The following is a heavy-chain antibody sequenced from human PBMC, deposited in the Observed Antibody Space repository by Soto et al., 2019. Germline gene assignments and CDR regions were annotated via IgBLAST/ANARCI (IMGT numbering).Heavy chain of an antibody. D-gene: IGHD5-18*01. J-gene: IGHJ3*02. CDR3: AREWDLAMALPPAFDI. V-gene: IGHV1-46*01. Sequence: ASVKVSCKASGYTFTSYYMHWVRQAPGQGLEWMGIINPSGGSTSYAQKFQGRVTMTRDTSTSTVYMELSSLRSEDTAVYYCAREWDLAMALPPAFDIWGQGTMVTVSS. CDR1: GYTFTSYY. CDR2: INPSGGST.